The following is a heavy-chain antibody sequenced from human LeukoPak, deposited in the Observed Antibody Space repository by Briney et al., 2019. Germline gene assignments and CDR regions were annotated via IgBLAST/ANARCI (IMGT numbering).Heavy chain of an antibody. CDR3: AKARSPRGSFYYRMGV. D-gene: IGHD3-10*01. CDR2: ISYDGNDK. V-gene: IGHV3-30*18. CDR1: GFTFNAYG. Sequence: PGGSLRLSCAASGFTFNAYGIYWVRQAPGKGLECVAVISYDGNDKYYTDSVKGRFTISRDDSKRTVSLQMNSARYDDTAVYYCAKARSPRGSFYYRMGVWGQGTTVTVSS. J-gene: IGHJ6*02.